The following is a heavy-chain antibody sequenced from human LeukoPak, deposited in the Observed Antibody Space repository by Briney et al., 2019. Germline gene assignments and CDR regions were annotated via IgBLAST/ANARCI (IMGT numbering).Heavy chain of an antibody. CDR1: GFTFSSYS. D-gene: IGHD6-13*01. Sequence: PGGSLRLSCAASGFTFSSYSMNWVRQAPGKGLEWVSSISSSSSYIYYADSVKGRFTISRDNAKNSLYLQMNSLRAEDTAVYYCARAGSIAAAVTSLKLACYYMDVWGKGTTVTVSS. CDR3: ARAGSIAAAVTSLKLACYYMDV. CDR2: ISSSSSYI. J-gene: IGHJ6*03. V-gene: IGHV3-21*01.